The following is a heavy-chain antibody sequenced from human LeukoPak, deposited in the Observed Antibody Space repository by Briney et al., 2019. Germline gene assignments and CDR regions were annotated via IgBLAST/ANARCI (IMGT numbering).Heavy chain of an antibody. J-gene: IGHJ6*03. CDR2: IIPFFGTA. CDR1: GGTFSSYA. CDR3: ARAVRRIAARNYYYYYMDV. V-gene: IGHV1-69*13. Sequence: ASVKVSCKASGGTFSSYAISWVRQAPGQGLEWMGGIIPFFGTANYAQKFQGRVTITADESTSTAYMELSSLRSEDTAVYYCARAVRRIAARNYYYYYMDVWGKGTTVTVSS. D-gene: IGHD6-6*01.